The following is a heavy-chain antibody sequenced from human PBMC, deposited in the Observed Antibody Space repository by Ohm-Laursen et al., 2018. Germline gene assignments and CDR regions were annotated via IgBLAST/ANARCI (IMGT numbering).Heavy chain of an antibody. V-gene: IGHV3-11*01. CDR2: ISSSGSTI. Sequence: SLRLSCSASGFTFNDYYMSWIRQAPGKGLEWVSYISSSGSTIYYADSVKGRFTISRDNAKNSLYLQMNSLRAEDTAVYYCASLKPPLYYYGMDVWGQGTTVTVSS. CDR3: ASLKPPLYYYGMDV. J-gene: IGHJ6*02. CDR1: GFTFNDYY.